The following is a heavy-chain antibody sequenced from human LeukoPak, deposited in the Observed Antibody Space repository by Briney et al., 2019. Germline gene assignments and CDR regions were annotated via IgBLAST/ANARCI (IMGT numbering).Heavy chain of an antibody. D-gene: IGHD3-3*01. CDR2: INPNSGGT. V-gene: IGHV1-2*02. J-gene: IGHJ6*02. Sequence: GASVKVSCKASGYTFTGYYMHWVRQAPGQGLEWMGWINPNSGGTNYAQKFQGRVTMTRDTSISTAYMELSRLRSDDTAVYYCARDPRAYDTDYYCGMDVWGQGTTVTVSS. CDR3: ARDPRAYDTDYYCGMDV. CDR1: GYTFTGYY.